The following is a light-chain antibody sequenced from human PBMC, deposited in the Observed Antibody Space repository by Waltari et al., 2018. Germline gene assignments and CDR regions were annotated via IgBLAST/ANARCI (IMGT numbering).Light chain of an antibody. CDR1: ILRNKY. V-gene: IGLV3-1*01. J-gene: IGLJ3*02. CDR2: QYT. Sequence: SYELTQPPSVSVSPGQPASLPCSGYILRNKYASWYQQKPGQSPLLVIYQYTKRPSVSPERFSGSKSANAATLTITGTQAMDEADYYCQALGTGAWVFGGGTKLTVL. CDR3: QALGTGAWV.